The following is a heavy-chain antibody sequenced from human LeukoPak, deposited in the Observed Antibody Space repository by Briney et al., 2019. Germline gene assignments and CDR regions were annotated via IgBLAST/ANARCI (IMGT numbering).Heavy chain of an antibody. Sequence: SGPTLVKPTQTLTLTCTFSGFSLSTSGVGVGWIRQPPGKALEWLALIYWNDDKRYSPSLKSRLTITKDTSKNQVVLTMTNMDPVDTATYYCAHRIPEWELPYFDYWGQGTLVTVSS. D-gene: IGHD1-26*01. J-gene: IGHJ4*02. CDR1: GFSLSTSGVG. V-gene: IGHV2-5*01. CDR2: IYWNDDK. CDR3: AHRIPEWELPYFDY.